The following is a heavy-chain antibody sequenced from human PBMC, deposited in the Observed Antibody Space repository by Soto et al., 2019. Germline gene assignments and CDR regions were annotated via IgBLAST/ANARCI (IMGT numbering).Heavy chain of an antibody. J-gene: IGHJ4*02. CDR2: IGTAGDT. Sequence: GGSLRLSCAASGFTFSSYDMHWVRQATGKGLEWVSAIGTAGDTYYPGSVKGRFTISRENAKNSLYLQMNSLRAGDTAVYYCARARYSGYYDILTGYFHFDYWGQGT. D-gene: IGHD3-9*01. V-gene: IGHV3-13*04. CDR1: GFTFSSYD. CDR3: ARARYSGYYDILTGYFHFDY.